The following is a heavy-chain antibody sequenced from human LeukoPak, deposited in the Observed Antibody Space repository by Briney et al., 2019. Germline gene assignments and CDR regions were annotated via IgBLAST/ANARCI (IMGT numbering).Heavy chain of an antibody. CDR3: ATSGAYEISWAFNI. V-gene: IGHV3-48*03. CDR2: IGSRPTTT. CDR1: GFTFSTYE. Sequence: PGGSLRLSCAGSGFTFSTYEMNWLRQAPGKGLEWVSYIGSRPTTTYYAESVRGRFTISRDNTENSVFLQMTSLRADDAAVYFCATSGAYEISWAFNIWGQGTMVAVSS. J-gene: IGHJ3*02. D-gene: IGHD3-9*01.